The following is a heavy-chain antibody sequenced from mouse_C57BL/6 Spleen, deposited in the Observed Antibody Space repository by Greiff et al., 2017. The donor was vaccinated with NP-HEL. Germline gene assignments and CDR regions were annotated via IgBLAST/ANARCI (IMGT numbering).Heavy chain of an antibody. CDR1: GFNIKDYY. Sequence: VQLKQSGAELVRPGASVKLSCTASGFNIKDYYMHWVKQRPEQGLEWIGRIDPEDGDTEYAPKFQGKATMTADTSSNTAYLQLSSLTSEDTAVYYCTCFYGYDWFAYWGQGTLVTVSA. CDR2: IDPEDGDT. CDR3: TCFYGYDWFAY. V-gene: IGHV14-1*01. D-gene: IGHD2-2*01. J-gene: IGHJ3*01.